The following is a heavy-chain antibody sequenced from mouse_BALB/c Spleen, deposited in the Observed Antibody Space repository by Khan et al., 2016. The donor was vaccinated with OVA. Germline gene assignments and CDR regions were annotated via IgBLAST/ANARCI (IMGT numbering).Heavy chain of an antibody. V-gene: IGHV3-2*02. CDR3: ARTARIKY. CDR2: ISYSGSI. CDR1: GYSITSGYG. Sequence: EVQLQESGPGLVKPSQSLSLTCTVTGYSITSGYGWNWIRQFPGNKLEWMGYISYSGSINHNPSLKSRISITRDTSKNQFFLQLNSVTTEDTATYYCARTARIKYWGQGTTLTVSS. D-gene: IGHD1-2*01. J-gene: IGHJ2*01.